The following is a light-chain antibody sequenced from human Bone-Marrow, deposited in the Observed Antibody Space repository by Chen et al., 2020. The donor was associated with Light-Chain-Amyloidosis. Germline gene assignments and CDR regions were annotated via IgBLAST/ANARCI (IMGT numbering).Light chain of an antibody. CDR3: QQCDNIPYT. Sequence: DIQMTQSPSSLSASVGDRVTITCQASQDISSSLNWYQQKQGEAPKLLIYDTSILETGVPSRFRGSGSGTHFTFTISSLKSEDFATYYCQQCDNIPYTFGQGTKLEIK. CDR2: DTS. V-gene: IGKV1-33*01. CDR1: QDISSS. J-gene: IGKJ2*01.